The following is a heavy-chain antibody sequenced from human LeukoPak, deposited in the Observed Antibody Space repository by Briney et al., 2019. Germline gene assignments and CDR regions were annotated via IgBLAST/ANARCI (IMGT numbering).Heavy chain of an antibody. D-gene: IGHD3-9*01. V-gene: IGHV3-21*01. J-gene: IGHJ4*02. Sequence: GGSLRLSCAASGFTFSSYSMNWVRQAPGKGLEWVSSISSSSSYIYYSDSVKGRFTISRDNAKNSLYLQMNSLRAEDTAVYYCAKDATASPYFHWFDNWGQGTQVIVSS. CDR1: GFTFSSYS. CDR2: ISSSSSYI. CDR3: AKDATASPYFHWFDN.